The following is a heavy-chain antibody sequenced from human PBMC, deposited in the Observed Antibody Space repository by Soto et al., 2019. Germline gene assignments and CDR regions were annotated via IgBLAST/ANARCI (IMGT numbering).Heavy chain of an antibody. D-gene: IGHD5-18*01. CDR1: GGSVSSGTYH. CDR2: IYNSGST. V-gene: IGHV4-61*01. Sequence: PSETLSLTCTVSGGSVSSGTYHWSWIRQSPGKGLEWIGYIYNSGSTNFNPSLKSRATISVDTSKNQFSLELSSVTAADTAVYYCARDVYTNVWAFDDWGQGTLVTVSS. J-gene: IGHJ4*02. CDR3: ARDVYTNVWAFDD.